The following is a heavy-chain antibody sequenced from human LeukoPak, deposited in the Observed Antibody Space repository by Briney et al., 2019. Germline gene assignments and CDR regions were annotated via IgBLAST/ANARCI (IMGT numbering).Heavy chain of an antibody. J-gene: IGHJ4*02. Sequence: PVKVSCKASGGTFSSYAVSWVRQAPGQGLEWMGRIIPILGIANYAQKFQGRVTITADKSTSTAYMELSSLRSEDTAVYYCARDSSSLVGFFDYWGQGTLVTVSS. CDR3: ARDSSSLVGFFDY. CDR1: GGTFSSYA. CDR2: IIPILGIA. D-gene: IGHD6-6*01. V-gene: IGHV1-69*04.